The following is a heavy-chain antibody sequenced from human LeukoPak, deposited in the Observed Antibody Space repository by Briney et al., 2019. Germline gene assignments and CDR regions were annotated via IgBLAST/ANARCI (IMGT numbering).Heavy chain of an antibody. D-gene: IGHD6-19*01. CDR3: ATIRTVAGTGYYYYGMDV. Sequence: SVKVSCKASGGTFSSYAISWVRHAPGQGLEWMGRIIPILVIANYAQKFQGRVTITADKSASTAYMELSSLRSEDTAVYYCATIRTVAGTGYYYYGMDVWGQGTTVTVSS. J-gene: IGHJ6*02. CDR2: IIPILVIA. CDR1: GGTFSSYA. V-gene: IGHV1-69*04.